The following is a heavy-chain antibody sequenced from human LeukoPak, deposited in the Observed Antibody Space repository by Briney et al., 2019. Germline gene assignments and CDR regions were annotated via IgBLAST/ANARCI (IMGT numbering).Heavy chain of an antibody. CDR3: ARDPSEWELLRHSRAMDV. J-gene: IGHJ6*04. CDR1: GYSIRSAYY. D-gene: IGHD1-26*01. CDR2: IYHIGTT. V-gene: IGHV4-38-2*02. Sequence: SETLSLTCAVSGYSIRSAYYWGWIRQPPGKGLEWIGSIYHIGTTYYNPSLKSRVTISLNTSKSQFSLKLTSVTAADTAVYYCARDPSEWELLRHSRAMDVWGKGTTVTVSS.